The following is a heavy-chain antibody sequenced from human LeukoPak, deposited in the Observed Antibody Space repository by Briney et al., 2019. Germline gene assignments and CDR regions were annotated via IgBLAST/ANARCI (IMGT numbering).Heavy chain of an antibody. CDR1: GGSISIYY. Sequence: SETLSLTCTVSGGSISIYYWSWVRQPPGKGLEWIGYIYNSGSTIYNPSLQSRATISVDTSKNQFSLRLSSVTAVDTAVYYCVRDRELNYWGQGTLVTVSS. D-gene: IGHD1-26*01. J-gene: IGHJ4*02. CDR2: IYNSGST. V-gene: IGHV4-59*01. CDR3: VRDRELNY.